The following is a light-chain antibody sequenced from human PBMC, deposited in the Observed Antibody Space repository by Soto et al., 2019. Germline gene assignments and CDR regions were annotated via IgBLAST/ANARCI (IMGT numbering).Light chain of an antibody. CDR2: EVD. CDR3: PSYAGSRGV. V-gene: IGLV2-23*02. J-gene: IGLJ3*02. Sequence: QSALTQPASVSGSPGQSITISCSGTTSDVGIYNLVSWYQQHPGKAPKLVIYEVDKRPSGVSNRFSGSRSGNTASLTISGLQSEDEADYYCPSYAGSRGVFGGGTKLTVL. CDR1: TSDVGIYNL.